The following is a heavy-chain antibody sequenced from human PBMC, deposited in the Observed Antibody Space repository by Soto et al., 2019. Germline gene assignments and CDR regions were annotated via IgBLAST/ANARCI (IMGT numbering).Heavy chain of an antibody. CDR3: ARWEARDGYCSSTSCDKRRPYMDV. V-gene: IGHV4-59*08. CDR2: IYYSGST. J-gene: IGHJ6*03. CDR1: GGSIRSYY. D-gene: IGHD2-2*02. Sequence: PSETLSLTSTVSGGSIRSYYWSWIRQPPGKGLEWIGYIYYSGSTNYNPSLKSRVTISVDTSKNQFSLKLSSVTAADTAVYYCARWEARDGYCSSTSCDKRRPYMDVWGKGTTVTVSS.